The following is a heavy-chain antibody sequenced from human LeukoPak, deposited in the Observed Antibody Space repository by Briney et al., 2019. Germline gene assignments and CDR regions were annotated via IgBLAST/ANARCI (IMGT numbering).Heavy chain of an antibody. Sequence: ASVRVSCKASGGTFSSYAISWVRQAPGQGLEWMGGIIPIFGTANYAQKFQGGVTITADESTSTAYMELSSLRSEDTAVYYCARASDMHSSSWYYFDYWGQGTLVTVSS. J-gene: IGHJ4*02. CDR3: ARASDMHSSSWYYFDY. CDR1: GGTFSSYA. CDR2: IIPIFGTA. V-gene: IGHV1-69*01. D-gene: IGHD6-13*01.